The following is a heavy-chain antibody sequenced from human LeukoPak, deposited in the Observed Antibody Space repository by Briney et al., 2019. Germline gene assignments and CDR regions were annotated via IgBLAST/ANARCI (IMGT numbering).Heavy chain of an antibody. CDR3: TRHVPCTDGSCLHFDH. Sequence: GESLKISCKGSGFNFINYWIAWVRQMPGKGLEWMGIINPGDSDTRYSPSFQGQVTISADKSIATAYLQWSSLEASDTAMYYCTRHVPCTDGSCLHFDHWGQGTLVTVPS. CDR1: GFNFINYW. J-gene: IGHJ5*02. V-gene: IGHV5-51*01. CDR2: INPGDSDT. D-gene: IGHD2-15*01.